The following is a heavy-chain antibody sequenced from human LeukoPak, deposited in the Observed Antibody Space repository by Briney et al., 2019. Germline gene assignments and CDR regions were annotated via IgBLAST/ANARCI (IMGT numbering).Heavy chain of an antibody. D-gene: IGHD3-9*01. CDR2: ISSSSSYI. Sequence: GGSLRLSCAASRFTFSNYSMNWVPQAPGKGLGWVSFISSSSSYIYYAGSAKGRFTISRDNAKNSLYLQMNSLRVEDTAVYYCARVPDNYDILTGYDTPLGWGQGTLVTVSS. CDR1: RFTFSNYS. V-gene: IGHV3-21*06. CDR3: ARVPDNYDILTGYDTPLG. J-gene: IGHJ4*02.